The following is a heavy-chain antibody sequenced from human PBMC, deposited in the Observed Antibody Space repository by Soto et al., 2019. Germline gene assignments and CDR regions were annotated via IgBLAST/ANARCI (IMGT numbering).Heavy chain of an antibody. J-gene: IGHJ4*02. CDR1: GFTFSSYG. Sequence: QVQLVESGGGVVQPGRSLRLSCAASGFTFSSYGMHWVRQAPGKGLEWVAVIWYDGSNKYYADSVKGRFTISRDNSKNTLYLQMNSQRAEDTAVYYCARDLRPYYDILTGHPGQDYWGQGTLVTVSS. CDR3: ARDLRPYYDILTGHPGQDY. CDR2: IWYDGSNK. D-gene: IGHD3-9*01. V-gene: IGHV3-33*01.